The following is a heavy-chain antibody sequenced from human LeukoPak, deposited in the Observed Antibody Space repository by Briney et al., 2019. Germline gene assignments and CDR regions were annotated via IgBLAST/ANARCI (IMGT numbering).Heavy chain of an antibody. Sequence: GGSLRLSCAASGFTFSSYGMHWVRQAPGKGLEWVAVIWYDGSNKYYADSVKGRFTISRDNSKNTLYLQMNSLRSEDTAVYYCARDQLWFGELLYGATNNWFDPWGQGTLVTVSS. D-gene: IGHD3-10*01. CDR1: GFTFSSYG. CDR3: ARDQLWFGELLYGATNNWFDP. J-gene: IGHJ5*02. V-gene: IGHV3-33*01. CDR2: IWYDGSNK.